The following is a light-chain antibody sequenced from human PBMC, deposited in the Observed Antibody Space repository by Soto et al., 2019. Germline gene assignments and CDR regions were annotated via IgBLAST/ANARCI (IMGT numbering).Light chain of an antibody. Sequence: DIQMTQSPSALSASVADRVTITCRASQSISGWLAWFQQKPGKAPKLLIYDASSLESGVPSRFSGSGSGTEFTLTITSLQPDDFATYYCQQYVFYRGTFGQGTKVEIK. CDR3: QQYVFYRGT. J-gene: IGKJ1*01. V-gene: IGKV1-5*01. CDR2: DAS. CDR1: QSISGW.